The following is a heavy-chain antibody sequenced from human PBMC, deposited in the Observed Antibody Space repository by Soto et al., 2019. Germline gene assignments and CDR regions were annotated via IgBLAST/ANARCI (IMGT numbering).Heavy chain of an antibody. CDR2: IIPILGIG. Sequence: QVQLVQSGAEVKKPGSSVKVSCKASGGTFSSYAFNWVRQAPGQGLEWMGRIIPILGIGDYAQRFQGRVTITADKSTSTVYMELSSLRSEDTAVYYCASNPREVAAMHMDVWGKGTMVTVSS. V-gene: IGHV1-69*04. J-gene: IGHJ6*03. CDR3: ASNPREVAAMHMDV. CDR1: GGTFSSYA. D-gene: IGHD1-26*01.